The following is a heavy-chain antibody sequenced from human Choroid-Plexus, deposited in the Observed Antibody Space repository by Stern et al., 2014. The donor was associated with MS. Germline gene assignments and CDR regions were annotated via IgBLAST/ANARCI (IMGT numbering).Heavy chain of an antibody. V-gene: IGHV3-30*18. CDR2: VSYDGSNK. Sequence: VQLEESGGGVVQPGRPLRLSCVASGFTLGSCAMHWVRQAPGKGLEWVAGVSYDGSNKYYADSVKGRFTISRDNSQNTLYMQMSSLRPEDTAVYYCAKDRQYLTYFFDHWGQGFLVTVS. CDR1: GFTLGSCA. J-gene: IGHJ5*02. CDR3: AKDRQYLTYFFDH. D-gene: IGHD2/OR15-2a*01.